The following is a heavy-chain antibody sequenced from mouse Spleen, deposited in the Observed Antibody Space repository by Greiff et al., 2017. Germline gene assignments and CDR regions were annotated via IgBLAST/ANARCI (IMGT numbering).Heavy chain of an antibody. CDR1: GYTFTSYW. Sequence: QVQLQQPGAELVKPGASVKLSCKASGYTFTSYWMHWVKQRPGQGLEWIGEINPSNGRTNYNEKFKSKATLTVDKSSSTAYMQLSSLTSEDSAVYYCASPIYYGNYEDWFAYWGQGTLVTVSA. D-gene: IGHD2-1*01. CDR2: INPSNGRT. V-gene: IGHV1S81*02. J-gene: IGHJ3*01. CDR3: ASPIYYGNYEDWFAY.